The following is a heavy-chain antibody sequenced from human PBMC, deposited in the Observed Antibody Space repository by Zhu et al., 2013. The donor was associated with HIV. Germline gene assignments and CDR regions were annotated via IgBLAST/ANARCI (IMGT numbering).Heavy chain of an antibody. D-gene: IGHD3-10*01. Sequence: QVQLQQWGAGLLKPSETLSLTCAVYGGSFSGYYWSWIRQPPGKGLEWIGEINHSGSTNYNPSLKSRVTISVDTSKNQFSLKLSSVTAADTAVYYCASGLPGLVITMVRGYDYWGQGTLVTVSS. CDR1: GGSFSGYY. CDR2: INHSGST. J-gene: IGHJ4*02. V-gene: IGHV4-34*01. CDR3: ASGLPGLVITMVRGYDY.